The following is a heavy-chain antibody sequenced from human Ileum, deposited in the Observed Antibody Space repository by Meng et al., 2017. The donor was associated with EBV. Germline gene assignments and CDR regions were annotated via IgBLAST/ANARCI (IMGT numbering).Heavy chain of an antibody. D-gene: IGHD4-17*01. CDR2: IYYSGDT. J-gene: IGHJ4*02. CDR3: ARQLDTVTSGD. V-gene: IGHV4-39*01. Sequence: QVQLQESGPGLVKPSETRSLTCTVSGDSISISPYFWGWIRQPPGKGLEWIGSIYYSGDTYYTPSLKSRLTISVDTSKKQFSLKLTSVTAADTAVYYCARQLDTVTSGDWGQGTLVTVSS. CDR1: GDSISISPYF.